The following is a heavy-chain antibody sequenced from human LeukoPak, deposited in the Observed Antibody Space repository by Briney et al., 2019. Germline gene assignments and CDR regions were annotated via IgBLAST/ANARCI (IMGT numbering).Heavy chain of an antibody. D-gene: IGHD6-6*01. CDR3: ARGLRQLVRSWHY. CDR1: GGSFSGYY. J-gene: IGHJ4*02. V-gene: IGHV4-34*01. CDR2: INHRGST. Sequence: PSETLSLTCAVYGGSFSGYYWGWIRQPPGKGLEWIGEINHRGSTNYNPSLKSRVTISVDTSKNQFSLKLSSVTAADTAVYYCARGLRQLVRSWHYWGQGTLVTVSS.